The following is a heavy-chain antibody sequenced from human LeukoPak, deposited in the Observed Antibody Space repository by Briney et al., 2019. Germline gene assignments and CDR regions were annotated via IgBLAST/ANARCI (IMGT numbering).Heavy chain of an antibody. V-gene: IGHV3-30*01. CDR3: ARAGYCSSTSRYPYYYYYYMDV. Sequence: GGSLRLSCAASGFTFSSYAMPWVRHAPGKGLEWVAVISCDGSNKYYADSVKGRFTISRDNSKNTLYLQMNSLRAEDTAVYYCARAGYCSSTSRYPYYYYYYMDVWGKGTTVTVSS. J-gene: IGHJ6*03. CDR2: ISCDGSNK. CDR1: GFTFSSYA. D-gene: IGHD2-2*01.